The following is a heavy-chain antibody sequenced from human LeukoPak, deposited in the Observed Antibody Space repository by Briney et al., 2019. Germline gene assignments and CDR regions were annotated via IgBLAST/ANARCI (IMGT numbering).Heavy chain of an antibody. CDR3: ARARSWLQFNLDY. CDR1: GGSISSYY. V-gene: IGHV4-59*01. CDR2: IYYSGST. J-gene: IGHJ4*02. Sequence: SETLSLTCTVSGGSISSYYWSWIRQPPVKGLEWIGYIYYSGSTNYNPSLKSRVTISVDTSKNQFSLKLSSVTAADTAVYYCARARSWLQFNLDYWGQGTLVTVSS. D-gene: IGHD5-24*01.